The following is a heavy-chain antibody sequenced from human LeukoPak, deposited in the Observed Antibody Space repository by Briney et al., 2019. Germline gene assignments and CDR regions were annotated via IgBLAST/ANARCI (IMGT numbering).Heavy chain of an antibody. D-gene: IGHD5-12*01. J-gene: IGHJ4*02. Sequence: GGSLRLSCAASGFTFSSYGMHWVRQAPGKGLEWVSSISSSSSYIYYADSVKGRFTISRDNAKNSLYLQMNSLRAEDTAVYYCARVGVATKTFDYWGQGTLVTVSS. CDR1: GFTFSSYG. CDR2: ISSSSSYI. CDR3: ARVGVATKTFDY. V-gene: IGHV3-21*01.